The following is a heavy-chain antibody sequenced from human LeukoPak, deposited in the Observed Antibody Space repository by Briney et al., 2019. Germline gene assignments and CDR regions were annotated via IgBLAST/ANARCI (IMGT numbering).Heavy chain of an antibody. CDR1: GGSISSYY. J-gene: IGHJ4*02. CDR2: IYYSGST. CDR3: ARFTSSWYRYYFDY. D-gene: IGHD6-13*01. Sequence: SETLSLTCTVSGGSISSYYWSWIRQPPGKGLEGIGYIYYSGSTNYNPSLKSRVTISVDTSKNQFSLKLSSVTAADTAVYYCARFTSSWYRYYFDYWGQGALVTVSS. V-gene: IGHV4-59*08.